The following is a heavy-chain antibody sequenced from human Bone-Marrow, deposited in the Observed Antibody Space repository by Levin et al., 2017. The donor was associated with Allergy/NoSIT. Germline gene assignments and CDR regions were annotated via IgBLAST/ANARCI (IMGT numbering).Heavy chain of an antibody. J-gene: IGHJ6*02. CDR3: ARHKDYGGNGYYYYGMDV. CDR2: VSWNSGTI. V-gene: IGHV3-9*01. Sequence: SLKISCAASGFTFTDYAIHWIREAPGRGLEWVSGVSWNSGTIGYADSVKGRFTISIDNAKNSLYLPMNSLRTEDTALYFCARHKDYGGNGYYYYGMDVWGQGTTVTVSS. CDR1: GFTFTDYA. D-gene: IGHD4-23*01.